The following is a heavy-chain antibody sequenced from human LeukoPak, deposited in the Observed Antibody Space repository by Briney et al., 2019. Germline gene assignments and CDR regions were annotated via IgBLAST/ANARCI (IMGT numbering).Heavy chain of an antibody. Sequence: PGGSLRLSCEASGFIFSSYVMGWVRQAPGKGLEWVSSISVGGGDTFTADSVKGRFTITRENSKNTLYLHVPSLRADDTAVYYCAKADIVGAIFRMDYWGQGTLVTVSS. CDR3: AKADIVGAIFRMDY. CDR1: GFIFSSYV. J-gene: IGHJ4*02. V-gene: IGHV3-23*01. CDR2: ISVGGGDT. D-gene: IGHD1-26*01.